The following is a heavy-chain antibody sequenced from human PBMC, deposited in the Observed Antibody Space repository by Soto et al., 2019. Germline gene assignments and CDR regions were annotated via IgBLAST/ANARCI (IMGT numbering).Heavy chain of an antibody. CDR3: ARMSRTVNY. J-gene: IGHJ4*02. Sequence: QVQLQESGPGVVKPSETLSLTCSVSGDAITSSSYFWSWIRQSPGRGLEYIGYTYYNGRTNYNPSLQSRVTISVDTSTSQFSLNLTSVTAADTAVYYCARMSRTVNYWGQGTPVTVTS. CDR2: TYYNGRT. CDR1: GDAITSSSYF. D-gene: IGHD4-17*01. V-gene: IGHV4-61*01.